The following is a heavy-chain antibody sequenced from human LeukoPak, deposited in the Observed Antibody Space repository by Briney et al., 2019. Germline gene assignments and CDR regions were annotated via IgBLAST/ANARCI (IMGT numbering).Heavy chain of an antibody. V-gene: IGHV1-8*01. CDR3: AGVGTYYDFWSGYYNYYYYYMDV. J-gene: IGHJ6*03. CDR1: GYTFTSYD. CDR2: MNPNSGNT. Sequence: ASVKVSCKASGYTFTSYDINWVRQATGQGLEWMGWMNPNSGNTGHAQKFQGRVTMTRNTSISTAYMELSSLRSEDTAVYYCAGVGTYYDFWSGYYNYYYYYMDVWGKGTTVTVSS. D-gene: IGHD3-3*01.